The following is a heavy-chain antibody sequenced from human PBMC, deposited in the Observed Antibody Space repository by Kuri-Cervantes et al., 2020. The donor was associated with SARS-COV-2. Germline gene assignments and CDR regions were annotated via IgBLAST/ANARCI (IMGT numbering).Heavy chain of an antibody. Sequence: GSLRLSCTVSGGSISSSSYYWGWIRQPPGKGLEWIGYIYYSGSTNYNPSLRSRVTISLDRSESQFSLRLSSVTAADTAVYYCARDERAGVVDWGQGTLVTVSS. V-gene: IGHV4-61*05. J-gene: IGHJ4*02. CDR2: IYYSGST. D-gene: IGHD3-10*01. CDR3: ARDERAGVVD. CDR1: GGSISSSSYY.